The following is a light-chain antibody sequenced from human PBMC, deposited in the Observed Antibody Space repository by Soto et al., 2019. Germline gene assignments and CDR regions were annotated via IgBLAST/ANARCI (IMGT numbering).Light chain of an antibody. CDR3: AAWDDSLNGPV. J-gene: IGLJ3*02. CDR1: TSNIGSNS. V-gene: IGLV1-44*01. Sequence: QSVLTQPPSASGTPGQRVTISCSGSTSNIGSNSVNWYQQLPGTAPKLLIYSSNQRPSGVPDRFSGSKSGTSASLAISWLQSEDEAEYYCAAWDDSLNGPVFGGGTKLTVL. CDR2: SSN.